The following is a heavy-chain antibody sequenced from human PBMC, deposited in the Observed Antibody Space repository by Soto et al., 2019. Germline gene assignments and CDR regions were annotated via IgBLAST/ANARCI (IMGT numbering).Heavy chain of an antibody. CDR1: GFTFSSYA. CDR2: TVRDGSER. D-gene: IGHD6-6*01. Sequence: GSLRLSCAASGFTFSSYAMSWVRQAPGKGLEWVASTVRDGSERYYVPSVKGRFTISRDNTKTSLYLQMNSLRVDDTAIYYCARDRGFSSFDLWGQGTLVTVSS. CDR3: ARDRGFSSFDL. V-gene: IGHV3-7*01. J-gene: IGHJ5*01.